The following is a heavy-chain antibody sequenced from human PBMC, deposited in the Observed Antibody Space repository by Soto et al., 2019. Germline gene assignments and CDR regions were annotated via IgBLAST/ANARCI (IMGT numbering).Heavy chain of an antibody. CDR2: IYHSGST. CDR1: GGSISSGGYS. D-gene: IGHD3-16*01. J-gene: IGHJ5*02. V-gene: IGHV4-30-2*01. CDR3: ARASRGRGNWFDP. Sequence: LSLTCAVSGGSISSGGYSWSWIRQPPGKGLEWIGYIYHSGSTYYNPSLKSRVTISVDRSKNQFSLKLSSVTAADTAVYYCARASRGRGNWFDPWGQGTLVTVSS.